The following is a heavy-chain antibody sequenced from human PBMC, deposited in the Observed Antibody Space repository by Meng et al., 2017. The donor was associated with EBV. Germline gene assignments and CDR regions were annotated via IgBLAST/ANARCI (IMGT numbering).Heavy chain of an antibody. CDR2: MNPNSGNT. CDR1: GYTFTSYD. Sequence: LVQRGGEVKKPGASVKVSCKASGYTFTSYDINWVRQATGQGLEWMGWMNPNSGNTGYAQKFQGRVTMTRNTSISTAYMELSSLRSEDTAVYYCARGPYYYDSSGYYYGEFDPWGQGTLVTVSS. CDR3: ARGPYYYDSSGYYYGEFDP. V-gene: IGHV1-8*01. J-gene: IGHJ5*02. D-gene: IGHD3-22*01.